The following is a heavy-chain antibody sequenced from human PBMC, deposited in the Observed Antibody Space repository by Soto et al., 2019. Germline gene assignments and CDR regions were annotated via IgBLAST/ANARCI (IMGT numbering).Heavy chain of an antibody. J-gene: IGHJ4*02. CDR1: GGSIRSSNW. D-gene: IGHD3-10*01. V-gene: IGHV4-4*02. Sequence: QVQLQESGPGLVKPSGTLSLTCAVSGGSIRSSNWWSWVRQPPGKGLEWIGEIYHSGSTNYNPSLKSRVTISVDKSKNQFSLKLSTVTAADTAVYYCARGMLWFGELVEYYFDYWGQGTLVTVSS. CDR2: IYHSGST. CDR3: ARGMLWFGELVEYYFDY.